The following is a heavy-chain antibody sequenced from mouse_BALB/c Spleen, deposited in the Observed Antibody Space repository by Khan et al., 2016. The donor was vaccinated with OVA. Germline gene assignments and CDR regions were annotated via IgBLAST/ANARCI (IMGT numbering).Heavy chain of an antibody. CDR2: IFPGTGTT. J-gene: IGHJ3*01. Sequence: QVQLQQSGAELVKPGTSVKLSCKTSGYTFTSYWIQWVKQRPGQGLGWIGEIFPGTGTTYYNENFTGKATLTIDTSSSTAFMQLSSLTSEDSAVYICAKADCGNYECAYWGQGTLVTVSA. CDR1: GYTFTSYW. V-gene: IGHV1S132*01. CDR3: AKADCGNYECAY. D-gene: IGHD2-1*01.